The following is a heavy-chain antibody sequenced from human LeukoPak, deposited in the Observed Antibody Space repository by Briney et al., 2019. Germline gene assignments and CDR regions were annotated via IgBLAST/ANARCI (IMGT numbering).Heavy chain of an antibody. D-gene: IGHD3-3*01. Sequence: PSETLSLTCAVYGGSFSGYYWSWIRQPPGKGLEWIGEINHSGSTNYNPSLKSRVTISVDTSKNQFSLKLSSVTAADTAVYYCARGPGYDFWGGHDYWGQGTLVTVSS. CDR1: GGSFSGYY. J-gene: IGHJ4*02. V-gene: IGHV4-34*01. CDR2: INHSGST. CDR3: ARGPGYDFWGGHDY.